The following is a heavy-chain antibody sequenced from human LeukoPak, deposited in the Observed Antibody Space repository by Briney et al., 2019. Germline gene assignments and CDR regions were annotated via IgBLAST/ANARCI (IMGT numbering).Heavy chain of an antibody. Sequence: GGSLTLSCAASGFTFSSYSMNWVRQAPGKGLEWVSSISSSSSYIYYADSVKGRFTISRDNSKNTLYLQMNSLRAEDTAVYYCARDRWYYYDSSDYYHDAFDIWGQGTMVTVSS. CDR3: ARDRWYYYDSSDYYHDAFDI. CDR1: GFTFSSYS. CDR2: ISSSSSYI. J-gene: IGHJ3*02. D-gene: IGHD3-22*01. V-gene: IGHV3-21*01.